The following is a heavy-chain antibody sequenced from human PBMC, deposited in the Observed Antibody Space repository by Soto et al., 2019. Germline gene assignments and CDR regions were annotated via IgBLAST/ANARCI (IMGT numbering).Heavy chain of an antibody. J-gene: IGHJ4*02. Sequence: GESLKISCAASGFSFRDYFMSWLRQAPAKGLEWVSYIGPYGNSIYYADSVKGRFTISRDDATKSLHLHMNSLRTDDTAVYYCARDDHTYGVYWGQGTPVTVSS. CDR1: GFSFRDYF. D-gene: IGHD2-21*01. CDR3: ARDDHTYGVY. CDR2: IGPYGNSI. V-gene: IGHV3-11*01.